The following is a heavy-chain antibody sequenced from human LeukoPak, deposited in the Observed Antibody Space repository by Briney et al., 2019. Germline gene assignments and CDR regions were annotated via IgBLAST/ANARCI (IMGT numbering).Heavy chain of an antibody. CDR2: ISVYNGDT. CDR3: ARDCSSTSCDTDY. J-gene: IGHJ4*02. CDR1: GYTFTNFG. V-gene: IGHV1-18*01. Sequence: ASVKVSCKASGYTFTNFGISWVRQAPGQGLEWMGWISVYNGDTNFAQKLQGRVTMTTDTFTTTAYMELRNLRSDDTAVYYCARDCSSTSCDTDYWGQGTLVTVSS. D-gene: IGHD2-2*01.